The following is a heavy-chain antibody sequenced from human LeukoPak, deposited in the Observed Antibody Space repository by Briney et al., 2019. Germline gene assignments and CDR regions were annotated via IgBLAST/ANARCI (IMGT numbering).Heavy chain of an antibody. Sequence: GGSLRLSCAASGFTFSSYGMHWVRQAPGKGLEWVAFIRYDGSNKYYADSVKGRFTISRDNSKNTLYLQMNSLRAEDTAVYYCAKDLEIVVVPADPLDYWGQGTLVTVSS. CDR3: AKDLEIVVVPADPLDY. CDR1: GFTFSSYG. V-gene: IGHV3-30*02. CDR2: IRYDGSNK. J-gene: IGHJ4*02. D-gene: IGHD2-2*01.